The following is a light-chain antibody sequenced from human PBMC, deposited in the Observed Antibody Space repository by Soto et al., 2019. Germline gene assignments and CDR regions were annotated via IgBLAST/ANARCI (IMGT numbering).Light chain of an antibody. V-gene: IGLV1-40*01. CDR3: QSYDSTLSARYV. CDR1: SSNIGANYD. CDR2: GNT. Sequence: SVLTQPPSVSGAPGQRVTISCTGSSSNIGANYDVHWYQHRPGTAPKLLIFGNTNRPSGVPDRSSGSKSGTSASLAITGLQAEDEGDYYCQSYDSTLSARYVFGTGTKVTVL. J-gene: IGLJ1*01.